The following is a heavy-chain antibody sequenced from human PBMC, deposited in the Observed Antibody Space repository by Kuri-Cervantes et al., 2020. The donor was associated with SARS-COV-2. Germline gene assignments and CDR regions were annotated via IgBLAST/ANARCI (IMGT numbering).Heavy chain of an antibody. D-gene: IGHD2-2*01. CDR1: GGSISSSCYY. Sequence: GSLRLSCTVSGGSISSSCYYWGWIRQPPGKGLEWIGSIYYSGSTYYNPSLKSRVTISVDTSKNQFSLKLSSVTAADTAVYYCARQGTIVVVPAALKTYFDYWGQGTLVTVSS. V-gene: IGHV4-39*01. CDR2: IYYSGST. CDR3: ARQGTIVVVPAALKTYFDY. J-gene: IGHJ4*02.